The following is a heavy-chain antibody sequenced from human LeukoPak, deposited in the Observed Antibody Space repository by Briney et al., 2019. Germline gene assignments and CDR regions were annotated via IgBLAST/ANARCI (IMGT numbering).Heavy chain of an antibody. CDR2: IYSGGST. Sequence: GGSLRLSCAASGFTFSTFAMIWVRQPPGKGLEWVSVIYSGGSTYYADSVKGRFTISRDNSKNTLYLQMNSLRAEDTAVYYCARGTADGYLDYWGQGTLVTVSS. CDR1: GFTFSTFA. D-gene: IGHD5-24*01. CDR3: ARGTADGYLDY. J-gene: IGHJ4*02. V-gene: IGHV3-66*01.